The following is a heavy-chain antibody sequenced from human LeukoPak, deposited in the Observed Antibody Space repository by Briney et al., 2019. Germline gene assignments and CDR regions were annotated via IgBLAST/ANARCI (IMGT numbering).Heavy chain of an antibody. CDR2: IYPGDSDT. CDR1: GYSFTNYW. D-gene: IGHD3-10*01. V-gene: IGHV5-51*01. CDR3: ARQEALNYYFDC. J-gene: IGHJ4*02. Sequence: GESLKISCKGSGYSFTNYWIVWVRQMPGKGLAWMGIIYPGDSDTRYSPSFQGHVTISADKSISTAYLQWSSLKASDTAMYYCARQEALNYYFDCWGQGTLVTVSS.